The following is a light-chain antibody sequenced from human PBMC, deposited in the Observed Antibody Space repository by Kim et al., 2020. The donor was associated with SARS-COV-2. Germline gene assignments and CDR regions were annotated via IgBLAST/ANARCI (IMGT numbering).Light chain of an antibody. V-gene: IGKV1-33*01. Sequence: ASVGDKGTITCPGSQSITTYLIWDQQRPGNTPKLLIYDASKLEIVVPSMCSGSGSGTDFTFTISRLQPEDIATYYCQQYDNLPLTFGGGTKGDIK. J-gene: IGKJ4*01. CDR3: QQYDNLPLT. CDR1: QSITTY. CDR2: DAS.